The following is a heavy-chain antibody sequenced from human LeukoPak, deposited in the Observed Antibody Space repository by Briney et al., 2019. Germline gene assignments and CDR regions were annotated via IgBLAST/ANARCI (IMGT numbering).Heavy chain of an antibody. J-gene: IGHJ4*02. Sequence: GGFLRLSCAASGFTFDDYGMSWVRQAPGKGLEWVSNINWNGGSTGYADSVRGRFTISRDNAKNSLYLQMNSLRAEDTALYYCARVSDISVAAYFDYWGQGTRVTVSS. CDR3: ARVSDISVAAYFDY. CDR1: GFTFDDYG. CDR2: INWNGGST. V-gene: IGHV3-20*04. D-gene: IGHD6-19*01.